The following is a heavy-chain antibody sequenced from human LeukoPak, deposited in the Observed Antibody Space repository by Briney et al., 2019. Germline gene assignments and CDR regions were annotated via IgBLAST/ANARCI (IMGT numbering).Heavy chain of an antibody. CDR1: GYTLTELF. V-gene: IGHV1-24*01. CDR3: ATKTPAAIAYFDY. CDR2: FDPEDGET. D-gene: IGHD2-2*02. Sequence: AASVKVSCKVSGYTLTELFMHWVRQAPGKGLEWMGGFDPEDGETIYAQKFQGRVTMTEDTSTDTAYMELSSLRSEDTVVYYCATKTPAAIAYFDYWGQGTLVTVSS. J-gene: IGHJ4*02.